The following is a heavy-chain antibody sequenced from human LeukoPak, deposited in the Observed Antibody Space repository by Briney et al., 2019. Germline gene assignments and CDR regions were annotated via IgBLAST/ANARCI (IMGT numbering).Heavy chain of an antibody. Sequence: GGSLRLSCAASGFTFSSYAMSWVRQAPGKGLEWVSAISGSGGSTYYAGSVKGRFTISRDNSKNTLYLQMNSLRAEDTAVYYCAKDVAAYYYDSSGPVWGQGTLVTVSS. D-gene: IGHD3-22*01. V-gene: IGHV3-23*01. CDR3: AKDVAAYYYDSSGPV. CDR2: ISGSGGST. CDR1: GFTFSSYA. J-gene: IGHJ4*02.